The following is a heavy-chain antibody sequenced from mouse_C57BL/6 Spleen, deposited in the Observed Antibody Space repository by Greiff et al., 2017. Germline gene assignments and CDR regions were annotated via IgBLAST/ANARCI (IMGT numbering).Heavy chain of an antibody. CDR2: INPYNGGT. V-gene: IGHV1-19*01. Sequence: EVKLMESGPVLVKPGASVKMSCKASGYTFTDYYMNWVKQSHGKSLEWIGVINPYNGGTSYNQKFKGKATLTVDKSSSTAYMELNSLTSEDSAVYYCVVGRDFDYWGQGTTLTVSS. D-gene: IGHD1-1*02. CDR1: GYTFTDYY. CDR3: VVGRDFDY. J-gene: IGHJ2*01.